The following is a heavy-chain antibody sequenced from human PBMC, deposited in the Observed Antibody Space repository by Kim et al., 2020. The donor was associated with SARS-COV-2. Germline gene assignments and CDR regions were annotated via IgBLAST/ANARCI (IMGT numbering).Heavy chain of an antibody. V-gene: IGHV4-39*07. CDR3: ARETRARGGGSYYYYYYGMDV. CDR2: IYYSGST. J-gene: IGHJ6*02. Sequence: SETLSLTCTVSGGSISSSSYYWGWIRQPPGKGLEWIGSIYYSGSTYYNPSLKSRVTISVDTSKNQFSLKLSSVTAADTAVYYCARETRARGGGSYYYYYYGMDVWGQGSTVTVSS. CDR1: GGSISSSSYY. D-gene: IGHD3-10*01.